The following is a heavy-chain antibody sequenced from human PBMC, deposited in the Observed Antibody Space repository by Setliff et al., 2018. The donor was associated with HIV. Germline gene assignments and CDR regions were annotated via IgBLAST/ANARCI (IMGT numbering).Heavy chain of an antibody. J-gene: IGHJ6*03. CDR2: IYWNGDK. V-gene: IGHV2-5*01. Sequence: SGPTLVNPKQTLTLTCTFSGFSLSSSGVGVGWIRQPPGKALEWLALIYWNGDKRYSPSLNSRLTITKDTSKNQVVLRMTNMDPVDTATYYCAHSPRRGYSYGSSYYHYYYMDVWGKGSTVTVSS. CDR3: AHSPRRGYSYGSSYYHYYYMDV. D-gene: IGHD5-18*01. CDR1: GFSLSSSGVG.